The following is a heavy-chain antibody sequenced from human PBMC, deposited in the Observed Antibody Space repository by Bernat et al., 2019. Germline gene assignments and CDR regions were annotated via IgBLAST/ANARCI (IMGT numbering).Heavy chain of an antibody. D-gene: IGHD1-26*01. V-gene: IGHV4-61*05. CDR2: IYYSGST. Sequence: QLQLQESGPGLVKPSETLSLTCTVSGGSISSSSYYWGWIRQPPGKGLEWIGYIYYSGSTNYNPSLKSRVTISVDTSKNQFSLKLSSVTAADTAVYYCARHGPELAFDPWGQGTLVTVSS. CDR1: GGSISSSSYY. J-gene: IGHJ5*02. CDR3: ARHGPELAFDP.